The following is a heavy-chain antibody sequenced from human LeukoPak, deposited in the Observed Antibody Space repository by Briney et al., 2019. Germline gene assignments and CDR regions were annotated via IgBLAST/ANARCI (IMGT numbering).Heavy chain of an antibody. CDR3: ARSLMRPYFDY. V-gene: IGHV3-30*04. CDR1: GLTFRTYT. Sequence: PRGSLRLSCLVSGLTFRTYTMNWVRQAPGKGLEWVASMSFDGSDQFYADSVRGRFTISRDNSKNTLFLQMSSLRSDDTAVYYCARSLMRPYFDYWGQGTLVSVSS. J-gene: IGHJ4*02. CDR2: MSFDGSDQ. D-gene: IGHD3-10*01.